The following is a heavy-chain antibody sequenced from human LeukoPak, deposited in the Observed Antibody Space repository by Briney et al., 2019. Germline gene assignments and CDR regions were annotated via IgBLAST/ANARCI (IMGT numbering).Heavy chain of an antibody. CDR3: ARPLVGYYYYYMDV. J-gene: IGHJ6*03. V-gene: IGHV1-2*02. CDR2: INPNSGGT. CDR1: GFAFSDSD. D-gene: IGHD6-6*01. Sequence: PGGSLRLSCAASGFAFSDSDMHWVRHAPGQGLECMGWINPNSGGTNYAQKFQGRVTMTRDTSISTAYMELSRLRSDDTAVYYCARPLVGYYYYYMDVWGKGTTVTVSS.